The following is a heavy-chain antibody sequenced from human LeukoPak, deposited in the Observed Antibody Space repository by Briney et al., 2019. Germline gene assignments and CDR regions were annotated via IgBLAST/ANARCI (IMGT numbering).Heavy chain of an antibody. CDR1: GGTFNSYA. CDR2: IIPILGIA. J-gene: IGHJ6*03. V-gene: IGHV1-69*04. D-gene: IGHD6-25*01. Sequence: VASVKVSCKASGGTFNSYAISWVRQAPGQGLEWMGRIIPILGIANYAQKFQGRVTITADKSTSTAYMELRSLRSDDTAVYYCARVERLQDHYYFYMDVWGKGTTVTVSS. CDR3: ARVERLQDHYYFYMDV.